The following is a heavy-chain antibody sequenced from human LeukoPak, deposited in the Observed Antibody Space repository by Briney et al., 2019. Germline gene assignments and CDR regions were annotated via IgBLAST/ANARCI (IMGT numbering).Heavy chain of an antibody. V-gene: IGHV4-34*01. CDR3: AGRLAARPYWFDP. CDR1: GGSFSGYY. Sequence: SETLSLTCAVYGGSFSGYYWSWIRQPPGKGLEWIGEINHSGSTNYNPSLKSRVTISVDTSKNQFSLKLSSVTAADTAVYYCAGRLAARPYWFDPWGQGTLVTVSS. D-gene: IGHD6-6*01. J-gene: IGHJ5*02. CDR2: INHSGST.